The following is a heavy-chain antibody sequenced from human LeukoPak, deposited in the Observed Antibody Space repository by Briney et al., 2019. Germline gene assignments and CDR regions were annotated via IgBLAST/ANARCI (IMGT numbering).Heavy chain of an antibody. CDR2: ISGSGGST. Sequence: PGGSLRLSXAASGFTFSSYAMSWVRQAPGKGLEWVSAISGSGGSTYYADSVKGRFTISRDNSKNTLYLQMNSLRAEDTAVYYCAKQYYYDSSGYSDLDYWGQGTLVTVSS. CDR3: AKQYYYDSSGYSDLDY. V-gene: IGHV3-23*01. CDR1: GFTFSSYA. J-gene: IGHJ4*02. D-gene: IGHD3-22*01.